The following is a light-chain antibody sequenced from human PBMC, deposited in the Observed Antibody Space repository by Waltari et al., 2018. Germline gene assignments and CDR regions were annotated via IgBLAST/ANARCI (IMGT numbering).Light chain of an antibody. V-gene: IGLV2-8*01. CDR3: TSYAGKNILV. J-gene: IGLJ3*02. CDR2: EVN. Sequence: QSVLTQPPSASGSLGQSVTISCTGPRSNVDVYTFVPWYQQTPAKAPKLLIYEVNTRPSGVPDRFSGSKSGNTASLTVSGLLAEDEADYYCTSYAGKNILVFGGGTNLTVL. CDR1: RSNVDVYTF.